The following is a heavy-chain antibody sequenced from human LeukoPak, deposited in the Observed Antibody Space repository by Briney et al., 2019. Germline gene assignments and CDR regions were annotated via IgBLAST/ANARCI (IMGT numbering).Heavy chain of an antibody. J-gene: IGHJ4*02. CDR1: GYSFTSYW. D-gene: IGHD2-15*01. CDR2: IYPGDSDT. Sequence: GESLKISCKGSGYSFTSYWIGWVHQMPGKGLEWMGIIYPGDSDTRYSPSFQGQVTISADKSISTAYLQWNSLKASDTAMYYCARFVGACSGGSCYSDSWGQGTLVTVSS. V-gene: IGHV5-51*07. CDR3: ARFVGACSGGSCYSDS.